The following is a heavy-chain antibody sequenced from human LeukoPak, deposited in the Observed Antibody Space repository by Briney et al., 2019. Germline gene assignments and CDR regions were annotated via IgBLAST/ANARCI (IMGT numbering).Heavy chain of an antibody. Sequence: PSETLSLTCAVYGGSFSGYYWSWIRQPPGKGLEWIGEINHSGSTNYNPSLKSRVTISVDTSKNQFSLKLSSVTAADTAVYYCARTSFYRRSIQRHFVDDYWGQGTLVTVSS. J-gene: IGHJ4*02. V-gene: IGHV4-34*01. CDR1: GGSFSGYY. CDR2: INHSGST. CDR3: ARTSFYRRSIQRHFVDDY. D-gene: IGHD3-3*02.